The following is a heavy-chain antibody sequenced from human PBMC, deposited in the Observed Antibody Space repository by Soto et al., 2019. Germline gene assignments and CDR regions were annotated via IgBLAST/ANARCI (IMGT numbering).Heavy chain of an antibody. D-gene: IGHD2-15*01. CDR2: IYYSGST. J-gene: IGHJ4*02. V-gene: IGHV4-39*01. Sequence: SETLSLTCTVSGGSISSSSHYWGWIRQPPGKGLAWIGSIYYSGSTYYNPSLKSRVTISVDTSKNQFSLKLSSVTAADTAVYYCARQYCSSGTCYSIDDWGQGTLVTVSS. CDR1: GGSISSSSHY. CDR3: ARQYCSSGTCYSIDD.